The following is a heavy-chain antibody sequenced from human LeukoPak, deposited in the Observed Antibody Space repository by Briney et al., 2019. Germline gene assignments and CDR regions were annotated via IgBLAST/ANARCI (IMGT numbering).Heavy chain of an antibody. D-gene: IGHD4-17*01. CDR2: LYYSGST. J-gene: IGHJ4*02. CDR3: ARAGSYGDYEFDF. V-gene: IGHV4-39*07. Sequence: PSETLSLTCSVSGDSISYFYWSWIRQPPGKGLEWIGGLYYSGSTYYNPSLKSRVTISLDTSKNQFSLKMISVTAAGTAVYYCARAGSYGDYEFDFWGQGTLVTVSS. CDR1: GDSISYFY.